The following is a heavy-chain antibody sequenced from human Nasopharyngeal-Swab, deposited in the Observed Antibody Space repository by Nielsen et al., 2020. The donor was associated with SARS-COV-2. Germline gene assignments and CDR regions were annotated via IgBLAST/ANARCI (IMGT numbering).Heavy chain of an antibody. D-gene: IGHD3-3*01. V-gene: IGHV4-59*01. Sequence: RQAPGKGLEWIGYIYYSGSTSYNPSLKSRVTISVDTSKNQFSLKLSSVTAADTAVYYCARAEPYDFWSGYMPFYGMDVWGQGTTVTASS. CDR2: IYYSGST. CDR3: ARAEPYDFWSGYMPFYGMDV. J-gene: IGHJ6*02.